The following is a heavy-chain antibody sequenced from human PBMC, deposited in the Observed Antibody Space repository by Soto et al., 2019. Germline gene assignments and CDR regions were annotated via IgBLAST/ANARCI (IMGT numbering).Heavy chain of an antibody. CDR3: ARDGGVYDYSPFAY. CDR2: IIPIFGTA. D-gene: IGHD4-4*01. CDR1: GGTFSSYA. V-gene: IGHV1-69*12. Sequence: QVQLVQSGAEVKKPGSSVKVSCKASGGTFSSYAISWVRQAPGQGLGWMGGIIPIFGTADYAQKFQGRVTITAHESTSAADMELSSLRSEDTAVYYCARDGGVYDYSPFAYWGEGTLGTVSS. J-gene: IGHJ4*02.